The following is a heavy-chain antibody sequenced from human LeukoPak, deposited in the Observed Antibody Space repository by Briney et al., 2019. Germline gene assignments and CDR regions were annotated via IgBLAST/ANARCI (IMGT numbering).Heavy chain of an antibody. CDR1: RFTFSSYA. CDR3: AKEAYGSTWNADFDY. CDR2: ISGNGVVT. J-gene: IGHJ4*02. D-gene: IGHD6-13*01. Sequence: GGSLRLSXAASRFTFSSYAMSWVGQAPGKGLEWVSAISGNGVVTYYADSVKGRFTISRDNSKNTLYLQMNSLRAEDTAVYYCAKEAYGSTWNADFDYWGQGTLVIVSS. V-gene: IGHV3-23*01.